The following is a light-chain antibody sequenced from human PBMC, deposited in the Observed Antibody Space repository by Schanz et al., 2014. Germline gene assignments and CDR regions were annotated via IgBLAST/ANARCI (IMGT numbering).Light chain of an antibody. CDR3: CSYAGSNTLGGV. J-gene: IGLJ3*02. CDR2: EVS. Sequence: QSALTQPRSVSGSPGQSVTISCTGTSNDVGGYDHVSWYQQHPGKAPKVVIYEVSKRPSGVSNRFSGSKSGNTASLTISGLQAEDEADYYCCSYAGSNTLGGVFGGGTKLTVL. V-gene: IGLV2-11*01. CDR1: SNDVGGYDH.